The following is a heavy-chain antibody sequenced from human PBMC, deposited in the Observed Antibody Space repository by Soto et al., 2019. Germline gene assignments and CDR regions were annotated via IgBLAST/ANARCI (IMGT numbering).Heavy chain of an antibody. CDR1: GGSISSSSYY. Sequence: SETLSLTCTISGGSISSSSYYWGWIRQPPGKGLEWIGSIYYSGSTYYNPSLKSRVTISVDTSKNQFSLKLSSVTAADTALYYCARTYCSSTSCYDPYYFDYWGQGTLVTVSS. CDR3: ARTYCSSTSCYDPYYFDY. D-gene: IGHD2-2*01. V-gene: IGHV4-39*01. J-gene: IGHJ4*02. CDR2: IYYSGST.